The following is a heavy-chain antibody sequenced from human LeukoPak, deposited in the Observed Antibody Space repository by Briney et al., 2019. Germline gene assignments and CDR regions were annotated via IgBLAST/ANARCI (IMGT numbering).Heavy chain of an antibody. CDR3: AKTNSGSYYSDYFDY. CDR2: ISGSGGST. V-gene: IGHV3-23*01. D-gene: IGHD3-10*01. Sequence: PGGSLRLSCAASGFTVSSNYMSWVRQAPGKGLEWVSAISGSGGSTYYADSVKGRFTISRDNSKNTLYLQMNSLRAEDTAVYYCAKTNSGSYYSDYFDYWGQGTLVTVSS. CDR1: GFTVSSNY. J-gene: IGHJ4*02.